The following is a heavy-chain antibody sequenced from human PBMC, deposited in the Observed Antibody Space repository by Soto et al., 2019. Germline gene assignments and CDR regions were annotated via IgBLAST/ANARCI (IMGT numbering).Heavy chain of an antibody. CDR1: GYTFTSYY. Sequence: ASVKGSCKAAGYTFTSYYMHWVRQAPGQGLEWMGIINPSGGSTSYAQKFQGRVTMTRDTSTSTVYMELSSLRSEDTAVYYCARGPVGGYYDSSGYLTNFDYWG. D-gene: IGHD3-22*01. J-gene: IGHJ4*01. CDR3: ARGPVGGYYDSSGYLTNFDY. CDR2: INPSGGST. V-gene: IGHV1-46*03.